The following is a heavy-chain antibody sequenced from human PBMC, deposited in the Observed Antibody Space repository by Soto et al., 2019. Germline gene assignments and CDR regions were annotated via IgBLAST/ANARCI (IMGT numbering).Heavy chain of an antibody. Sequence: PGGSLRLSSAASGFTFSRSSVHWVRQASGKGLEWVGRMTSKTNNYATAYAASVKGRFNVSRDDSQNTAYLQMNNLKTEDTALYFCTTFNCDSSRYPNPGYWGQGTLVTVSS. CDR2: MTSKTNNYAT. V-gene: IGHV3-73*01. CDR1: GFTFSRSS. D-gene: IGHD3-22*01. CDR3: TTFNCDSSRYPNPGY. J-gene: IGHJ4*02.